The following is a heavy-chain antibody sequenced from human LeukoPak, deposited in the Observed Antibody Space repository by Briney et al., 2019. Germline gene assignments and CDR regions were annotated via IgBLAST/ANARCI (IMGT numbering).Heavy chain of an antibody. CDR1: GFTFSSYS. CDR3: ARNVVPDYYYGMDV. D-gene: IGHD2-2*01. J-gene: IGHJ6*02. Sequence: SGGSLRLSCAASGFTFSSYSMNWVRQAREKGLEWVSYISSSSSTIYYADSVKGRFTISRDNAKNSLYLQMNSLRDEDTAVYYCARNVVPDYYYGMDVWGQGTTVTVSS. V-gene: IGHV3-48*02. CDR2: ISSSSSTI.